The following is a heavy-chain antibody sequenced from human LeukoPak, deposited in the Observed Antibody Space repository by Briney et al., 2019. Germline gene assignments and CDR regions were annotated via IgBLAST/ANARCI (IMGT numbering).Heavy chain of an antibody. CDR1: GFTFSSYG. J-gene: IGHJ4*02. CDR2: ISGSGGST. V-gene: IGHV3-23*01. Sequence: GGSLRLSCVASGFTFSSYGMSWVRQAPGKGLEWVSAISGSGGSTYYADSVKGRFTISRDNSKNTLYLQVNSLRAEDTAVYYCAKDSKNSGWGYFDYWGQGTLVTVSS. D-gene: IGHD6-19*01. CDR3: AKDSKNSGWGYFDY.